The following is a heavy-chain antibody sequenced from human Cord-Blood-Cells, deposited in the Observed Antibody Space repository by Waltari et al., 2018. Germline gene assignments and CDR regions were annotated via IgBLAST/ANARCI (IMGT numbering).Heavy chain of an antibody. CDR2: IYYSGST. CDR3: ASDQYYYDSSGYYGY. V-gene: IGHV4-39*01. D-gene: IGHD3-22*01. Sequence: QLQLQESGPGLVKPSETLSLTCTVSGGSISSSSYYWGWIRQPPGKGLEWIGSIYYSGSTYYNPSLKSRVTISVDTSKNQFSLKLSSVTAADTAVYYCASDQYYYDSSGYYGYWGQGTMVTVSS. J-gene: IGHJ4*02. CDR1: GGSISSSSYY.